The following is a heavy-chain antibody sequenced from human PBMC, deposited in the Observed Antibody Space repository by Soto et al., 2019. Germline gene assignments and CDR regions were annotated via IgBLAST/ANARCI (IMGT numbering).Heavy chain of an antibody. Sequence: QSGGSLRLSCADSGFTFSSYGMSWVRQAPGKGLEWVANIKQDETEKYYVDSVKGRFAISRDNGTNTLYLQMNSLRAEDTAVYYCARVRTENYCGMDVWGQGTTVTVSS. J-gene: IGHJ6*02. V-gene: IGHV3-7*05. CDR2: IKQDETEK. CDR3: ARVRTENYCGMDV. CDR1: GFTFSSYG.